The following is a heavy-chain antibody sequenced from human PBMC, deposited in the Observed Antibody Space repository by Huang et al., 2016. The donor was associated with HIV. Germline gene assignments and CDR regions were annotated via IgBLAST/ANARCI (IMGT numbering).Heavy chain of an antibody. V-gene: IGHV1-46*01. D-gene: IGHD3-10*01. J-gene: IGHJ4*02. CDR1: GYTFTTYH. Sequence: QVQLVQSGAEVKKPGASVKISCKASGYTFTTYHMHWVRQAPGQGLEWMGRIKHSGASTRYAQTFQGRVTMTSDTSTSTVYMELSSLTPEDTAVYYCARALLLFGLGSPLDFWGQGSLVTVSS. CDR2: IKHSGAST. CDR3: ARALLLFGLGSPLDF.